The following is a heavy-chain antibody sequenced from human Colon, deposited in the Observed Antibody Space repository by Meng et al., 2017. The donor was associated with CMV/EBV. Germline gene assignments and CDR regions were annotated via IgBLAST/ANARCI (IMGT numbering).Heavy chain of an antibody. D-gene: IGHD3-3*01. J-gene: IGHJ4*02. CDR1: GFTFSSYE. V-gene: IGHV3-48*03. CDR3: ARMRVVEFDY. CDR2: ISSSGSTI. Sequence: GGSLRLSCAASGFTFSSYEMNWVRQAPGKGLEWVSYISSSGSTIYYADSVKGRFTISRDNAKNALYLQMNSLRAEDTAVYYGARMRVVEFDYWGQGTLVTVSS.